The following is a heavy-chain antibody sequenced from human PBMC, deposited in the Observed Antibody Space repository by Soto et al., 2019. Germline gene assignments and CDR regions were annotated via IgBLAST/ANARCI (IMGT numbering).Heavy chain of an antibody. CDR1: VYTFTSYC. V-gene: IGHV1-18*01. CDR2: ISAYNGNT. D-gene: IGHD6-19*01. CDR3: AREGGYSSGWYVPADY. J-gene: IGHJ4*02. Sequence: ASVKVSCKASVYTFTSYCISWVRQDPGQGLEWMGWISAYNGNTNYAQKLQGRATMTTDTSTSTAYMELRSLRSDDTAVYYCAREGGYSSGWYVPADYGGQGTLVPVSP.